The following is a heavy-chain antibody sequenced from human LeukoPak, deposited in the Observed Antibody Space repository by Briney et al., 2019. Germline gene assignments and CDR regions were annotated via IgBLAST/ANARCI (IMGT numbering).Heavy chain of an antibody. CDR3: ARDSSAVTVTALLDT. J-gene: IGHJ3*02. D-gene: IGHD4-17*01. Sequence: GGSLRLSCAASGFTFSSYSMNWVRQAPGKGLEWVSSISSSGAYIFYADSVKGRFTISRDNSKNTMHLQMNSLRAEDTAVYYCARDSSAVTVTALLDTWGQGTMVTVSS. CDR2: ISSSGAYI. CDR1: GFTFSSYS. V-gene: IGHV3-21*01.